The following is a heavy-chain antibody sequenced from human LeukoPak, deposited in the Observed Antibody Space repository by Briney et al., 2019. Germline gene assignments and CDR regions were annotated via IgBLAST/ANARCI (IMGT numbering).Heavy chain of an antibody. CDR2: ISSSSSYI. V-gene: IGHV3-21*01. CDR3: ARDGYYYDSSGYYQEAFDI. Sequence: GGSLSLSCAASGFTFSSYSMNWVRQAPGKGLEWVSSISSSSSYIYYADSVKGRFTISRDNAKNSLYLQMNSLRAEDTAVYYCARDGYYYDSSGYYQEAFDIWGQGTMVTVSS. D-gene: IGHD3-22*01. J-gene: IGHJ3*02. CDR1: GFTFSSYS.